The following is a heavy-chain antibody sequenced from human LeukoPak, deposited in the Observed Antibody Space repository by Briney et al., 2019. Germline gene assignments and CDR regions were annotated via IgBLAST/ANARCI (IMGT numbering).Heavy chain of an antibody. CDR2: ISSSSYI. CDR1: GFTFSSYS. V-gene: IGHV3-21*01. Sequence: GGSLRLSCAASGFTFSSYSMNWVRQAPEKGLEWVSSISSSSYIYYADSVKGRFTISRDNAKNSLYLQMNSLRAEDTAVYYCAREDDYGDYEWGERDYWGQGTLVTVSS. J-gene: IGHJ4*02. CDR3: AREDDYGDYEWGERDY. D-gene: IGHD4-17*01.